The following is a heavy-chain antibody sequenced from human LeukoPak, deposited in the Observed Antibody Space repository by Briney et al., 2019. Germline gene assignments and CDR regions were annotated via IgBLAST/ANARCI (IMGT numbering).Heavy chain of an antibody. D-gene: IGHD1-20*01. Sequence: SETLSLTCTVSGGSVSSTSHHWDWIRQPPGQGLEWIGSIFYSGSTYYSPSLKSRVTISVDTSKNQFSLKLSSVTAADTAVYYCARVITIGYYMDVWGKGTTVTVSS. CDR2: IFYSGST. J-gene: IGHJ6*03. CDR3: ARVITIGYYMDV. CDR1: GGSVSSTSHH. V-gene: IGHV4-39*07.